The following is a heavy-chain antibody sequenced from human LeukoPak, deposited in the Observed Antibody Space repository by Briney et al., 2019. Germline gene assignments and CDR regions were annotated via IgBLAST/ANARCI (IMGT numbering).Heavy chain of an antibody. V-gene: IGHV3-11*04. CDR1: GFTFSDYY. CDR3: ARGESSYCSGDCNFGY. J-gene: IGHJ4*02. D-gene: IGHD2-21*02. Sequence: GGSLRLSCAASGFTFSDYYMSWIRQAPGKGMEWISYISSGSSTIYYADSVKGRFTISRDNAKKSLYLQMNSLRAEDTPTYYCARGESSYCSGDCNFGYWGQGTLVTISS. CDR2: ISSGSSTI.